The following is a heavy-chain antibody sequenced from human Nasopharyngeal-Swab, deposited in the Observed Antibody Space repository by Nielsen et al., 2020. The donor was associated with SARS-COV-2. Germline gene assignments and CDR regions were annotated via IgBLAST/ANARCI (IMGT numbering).Heavy chain of an antibody. CDR2: ISSSSSYI. D-gene: IGHD3-3*01. CDR1: GFTFNNYN. CDR3: ARDGLDYDFWSAYFMDV. V-gene: IGHV3-21*01. J-gene: IGHJ6*02. Sequence: GGSLRLSCAASGFTFNNYNFNWVRQAPGKGLEWVSSISSSSSYIYYADSVKGRFTISRDNTKNSLSLQMSSLRVEDTAVYYCARDGLDYDFWSAYFMDVWGQGTTVIVSS.